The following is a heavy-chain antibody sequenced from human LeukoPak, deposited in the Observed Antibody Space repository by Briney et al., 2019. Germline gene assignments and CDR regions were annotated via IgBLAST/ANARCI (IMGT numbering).Heavy chain of an antibody. CDR1: GFTFNNYC. Sequence: GGSLRLSCAASGFTFNNYCMNWVRQAPGEGLEWVSPISSSSNYIYYADSVKGRFTISRDNAKNSLYLQMNSLRAEDTAVYYCARALPGTALAPSRWFDPWGQGTLVTVSS. V-gene: IGHV3-21*01. CDR3: ARALPGTALAPSRWFDP. J-gene: IGHJ5*02. CDR2: ISSSSNYI. D-gene: IGHD3-3*02.